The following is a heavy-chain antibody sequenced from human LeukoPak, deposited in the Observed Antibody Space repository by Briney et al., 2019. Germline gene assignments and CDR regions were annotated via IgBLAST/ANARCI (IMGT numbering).Heavy chain of an antibody. CDR3: ARVRRPYYYDSSGYYEVFDY. Sequence: PSGTLSLTCAVSGGSISSSNWWSWVRQPPGKGLEWIGEIYHSGSTNYNPSLKSRVTISVDKSKNQFSLKLSSVTAADTAVYYCARVRRPYYYDSSGYYEVFDYWGRGTLVTVSS. CDR1: GGSISSSNW. V-gene: IGHV4-4*02. D-gene: IGHD3-22*01. CDR2: IYHSGST. J-gene: IGHJ4*02.